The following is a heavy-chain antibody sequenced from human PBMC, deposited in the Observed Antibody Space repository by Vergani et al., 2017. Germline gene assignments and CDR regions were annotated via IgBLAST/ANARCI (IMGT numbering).Heavy chain of an antibody. J-gene: IGHJ4*02. V-gene: IGHV3-48*04. CDR1: GFTFSSYS. CDR2: ISSISSTI. Sequence: VQLVESGGGLVQPGGSLRLSCAASGFTFSSYSMNWFRQAPGKGLEWVSYISSISSTIYYAESVKGRFTISRDNAKNSLYLQMNSLRAEDTAVYYCAREFIMVLVXFDYWGQGTLVTVSS. D-gene: IGHD2-8*01. CDR3: AREFIMVLVXFDY.